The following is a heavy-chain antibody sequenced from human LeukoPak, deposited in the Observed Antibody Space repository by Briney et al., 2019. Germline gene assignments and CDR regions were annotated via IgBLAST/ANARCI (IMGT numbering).Heavy chain of an antibody. CDR1: GFTFSSYG. CDR2: IRYDGSNK. D-gene: IGHD5-18*01. CDR3: AKEVVLYSYGPDY. Sequence: GGSLRLSCAASGFTFSSYGMHWVRQAPGKGLGWVAFIRYDGSNKYYADSVKGRFTISRDNSKNTLYLQMNSLRAEDTAVYYCAKEVVLYSYGPDYWGQGTLVTVSS. J-gene: IGHJ4*02. V-gene: IGHV3-30*02.